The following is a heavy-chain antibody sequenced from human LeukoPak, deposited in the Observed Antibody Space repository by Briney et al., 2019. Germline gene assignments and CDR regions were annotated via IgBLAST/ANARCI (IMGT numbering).Heavy chain of an antibody. J-gene: IGHJ3*02. V-gene: IGHV4-59*01. CDR1: GGSISSYY. D-gene: IGHD3-22*01. CDR3: AREGDDSSGYSEDAFDI. CDR2: IYYSGST. Sequence: PSETQSLTCTVSGGSISSYYWSWIRQPPGKGLEWIGYIYYSGSTNYNPSLKSRVTISVDTSKNQFSLKLSSVTAADTAVYYCAREGDDSSGYSEDAFDIWGQGTMVTVSS.